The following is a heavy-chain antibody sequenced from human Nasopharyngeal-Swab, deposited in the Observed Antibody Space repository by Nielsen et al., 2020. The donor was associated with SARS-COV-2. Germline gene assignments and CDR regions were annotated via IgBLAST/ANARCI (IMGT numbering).Heavy chain of an antibody. J-gene: IGHJ4*02. D-gene: IGHD4-17*01. CDR3: ARDLGYGDYGGGFDY. V-gene: IGHV1-46*01. CDR2: INPSGGRT. Sequence: WVRQAPGQGPEWMGIINPSGGRTSYAQKFQGGVTMTRDTSTSTVYMELSSLRSEDTAVYYCARDLGYGDYGGGFDYWGQGTLVTVSS.